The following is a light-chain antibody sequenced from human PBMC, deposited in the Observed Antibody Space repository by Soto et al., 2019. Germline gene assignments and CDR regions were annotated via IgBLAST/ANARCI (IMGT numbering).Light chain of an antibody. CDR3: QQFNDWPRT. V-gene: IGKV3-15*01. CDR2: DAS. J-gene: IGKJ1*01. CDR1: QSVSSY. Sequence: ETVLTQSPATLSLSPGERATLSCRASQSVSSYLAWYQQKPGQAPRLLIYDASTRATGIPARFSGSGSGTKFTLSIRNLQSEDFAIYYCQQFNDWPRTFGQGTKV.